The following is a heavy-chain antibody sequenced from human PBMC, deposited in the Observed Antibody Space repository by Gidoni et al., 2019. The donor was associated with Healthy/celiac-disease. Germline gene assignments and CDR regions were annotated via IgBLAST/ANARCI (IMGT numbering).Heavy chain of an antibody. V-gene: IGHV4-39*01. CDR1: GGSISSSSYF. CDR3: ARLRGHHGAFDI. J-gene: IGHJ3*02. CDR2: FSYSGST. Sequence: QLQLQESGPGLVKPSETLSLTCTVSGGSISSSSYFWAWIRQPPGKGLEWIGNFSYSGSTYYNPSLKSRVTISVDTSKNQFSLRLSSVTAADTAVYFCARLRGHHGAFDIWGQGTMVTVSS.